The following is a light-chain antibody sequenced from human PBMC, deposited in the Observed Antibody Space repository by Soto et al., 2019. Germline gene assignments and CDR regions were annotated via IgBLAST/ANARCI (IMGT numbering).Light chain of an antibody. CDR1: QGISSY. CDR2: AAS. V-gene: IGKV1-9*01. Sequence: IQLTQSPSSLSASVGDRVTITCRASQGISSYLAWYQQKPGKAPKLLIYAASTLQSGVPSRFSGSGSGTDFTLTISSLQPEEFATYYCQQLDSYPLTFGQGKRLEIE. CDR3: QQLDSYPLT. J-gene: IGKJ5*01.